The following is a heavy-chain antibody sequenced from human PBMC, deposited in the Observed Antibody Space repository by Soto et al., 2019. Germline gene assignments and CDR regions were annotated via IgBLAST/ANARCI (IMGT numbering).Heavy chain of an antibody. CDR1: GFTFSSYG. V-gene: IGHV3-33*01. J-gene: IGHJ4*02. D-gene: IGHD3-10*01. CDR3: ARDNYYGSGSFDY. CDR2: IWYDGSNK. Sequence: GGSLGLSCAASGFTFSSYGMHWVRQAPGKGLEWVAVIWYDGSNKYYADSVKGRFTISRDNSKNTLYLQMNSLRAEDTAVYYCARDNYYGSGSFDYWGQGTLVTVSS.